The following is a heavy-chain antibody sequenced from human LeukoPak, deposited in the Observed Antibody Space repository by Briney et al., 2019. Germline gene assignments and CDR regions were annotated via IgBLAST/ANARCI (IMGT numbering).Heavy chain of an antibody. J-gene: IGHJ6*02. D-gene: IGHD2-8*02. CDR2: MNPNNDET. Sequence: ASVKVSCKASGYPFTSYEINWVRQAPGQGLEWLGWMNPNNDETGYEAKFQGRVAMTMNMSINTAYMELSGLRSEDTAVYYCARSDNTYWYYYYSLDVWGQGTTVPVPS. V-gene: IGHV1-8*01. CDR1: GYPFTSYE. CDR3: ARSDNTYWYYYYSLDV.